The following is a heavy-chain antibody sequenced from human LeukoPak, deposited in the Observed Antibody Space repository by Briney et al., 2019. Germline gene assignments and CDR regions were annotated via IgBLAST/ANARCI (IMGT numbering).Heavy chain of an antibody. V-gene: IGHV4-4*07. CDR3: ARETSQKGAHYMDV. CDR1: GGSISRYY. CDR2: IHTSGST. J-gene: IGHJ6*03. Sequence: PSETLSLTCTVSGGSISRYYWSWIRQPAGKGLEWIGRIHTSGSTNYNPSLKSRVTMSVDTSKNQFSLKLSSVTAADTAVYYCARETSQKGAHYMDVWGKGTTVTISS. D-gene: IGHD3-16*01.